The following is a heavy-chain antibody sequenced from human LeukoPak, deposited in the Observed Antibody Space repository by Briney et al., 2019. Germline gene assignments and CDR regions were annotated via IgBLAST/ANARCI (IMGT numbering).Heavy chain of an antibody. CDR1: GFTFSTFA. J-gene: IGHJ4*02. CDR2: LSDSAVSS. Sequence: GGSLRLSCAVSGFTFSTFAMNWVRQAPGKGLEWVSSLSDSAVSSYYADSVKGRFTISRDNSKNTLYLQMNSLRVEDTATYYCAKAPDSSGFPSYFDSWGQGTLVAVSS. V-gene: IGHV3-23*01. D-gene: IGHD3-22*01. CDR3: AKAPDSSGFPSYFDS.